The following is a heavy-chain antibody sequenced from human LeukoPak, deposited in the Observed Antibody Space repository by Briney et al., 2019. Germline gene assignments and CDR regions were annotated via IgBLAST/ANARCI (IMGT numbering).Heavy chain of an antibody. CDR3: ARGVVTIFGVVIPFDY. CDR2: INPSGGST. CDR1: GYTFTSYY. J-gene: IGHJ4*02. Sequence: ASVKVSCKASGYTFTSYYMHWVRQAPGQGLEWMGIINPSGGSTSYAQKFQGRVTMTRDMSTSTVYMELSSLRSEDTAVYYCARGVVTIFGVVIPFDYWGQGTLVTVSS. V-gene: IGHV1-46*01. D-gene: IGHD3-3*01.